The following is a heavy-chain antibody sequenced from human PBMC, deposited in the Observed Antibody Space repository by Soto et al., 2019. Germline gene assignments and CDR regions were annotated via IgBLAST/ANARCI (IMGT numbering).Heavy chain of an antibody. CDR1: GYTFTSYG. CDR2: ISAYNGNT. Sequence: ASVKVSCKASGYTFTSYGISWVRQAPGQGLEWMGWISAYNGNTNYAQKLQGRVTMTTDTSTSTAYMELRSLRSDDTAVYYCARYCSGGSCYSASFDYWGQGTLVTVSS. V-gene: IGHV1-18*01. J-gene: IGHJ4*02. D-gene: IGHD2-15*01. CDR3: ARYCSGGSCYSASFDY.